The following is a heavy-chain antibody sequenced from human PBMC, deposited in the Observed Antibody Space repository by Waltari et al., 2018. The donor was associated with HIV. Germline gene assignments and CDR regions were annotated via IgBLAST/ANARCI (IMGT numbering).Heavy chain of an antibody. D-gene: IGHD3-3*01. CDR2: IYPDDTT. CDR1: NFRISGKH. V-gene: IGHV3-53*01. Sequence: EVLLAESGGGLIQPGGSLGLSCTAPNFRISGKHVTWIRQAPGGSLEWVAVIYPDDTTHYADSVSGRFTISRAKSRTKVFLLMNSLFVDDTATYFCATGVRYYGPWGQGTRVTVSS. CDR3: ATGVRYYGP. J-gene: IGHJ5*02.